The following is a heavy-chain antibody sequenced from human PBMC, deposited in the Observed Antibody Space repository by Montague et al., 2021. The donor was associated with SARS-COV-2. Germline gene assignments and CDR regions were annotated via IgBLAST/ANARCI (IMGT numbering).Heavy chain of an antibody. Sequence: SETLSLTCTVSGGSISSSSYYWGWIRQPPGKGLEWIGGIYYSGSTYYNPSLKSRVTISVDTSKNQFSLKLSFVTAADTAVYYCARQENSSGWFKPDAFDIWGQGTMVAVSS. CDR2: IYYSGST. V-gene: IGHV4-39*01. CDR1: GGSISSSSYY. CDR3: ARQENSSGWFKPDAFDI. D-gene: IGHD6-19*01. J-gene: IGHJ3*02.